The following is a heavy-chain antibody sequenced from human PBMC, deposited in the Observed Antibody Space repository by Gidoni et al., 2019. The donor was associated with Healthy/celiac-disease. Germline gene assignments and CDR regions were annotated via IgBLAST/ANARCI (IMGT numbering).Heavy chain of an antibody. CDR2: INHSGST. Sequence: QVQLQQWVAGLLKPSETLSLTCTFYVGSFSGSYWSWIRQPPGKGLEWIGEINHSGSTNYNPSLKSRVTISVDTSKNQFSLKLSSVTAADTAVYYCARSGYYDSSGYYYVGSGWFDPWGQGTLVTVSS. CDR3: ARSGYYDSSGYYYVGSGWFDP. CDR1: VGSFSGSY. V-gene: IGHV4-34*01. J-gene: IGHJ5*02. D-gene: IGHD3-22*01.